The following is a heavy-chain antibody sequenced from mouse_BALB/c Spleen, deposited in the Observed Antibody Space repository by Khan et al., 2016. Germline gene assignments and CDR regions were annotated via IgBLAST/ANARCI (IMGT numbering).Heavy chain of an antibody. V-gene: IGHV1-4*01. CDR1: GYTFTTYT. CDR2: INQASNYS. D-gene: IGHD2-1*01. J-gene: IGHJ3*01. CDR3: TRGDGNNGC. Sequence: QVQLQQSGAELARPGASVKMSCKASGYTFTTYTKQWGKQRLGQGLVSIGYINQASNYSNYNQKFKDKATLTADRSSSTAYMQLSSLTHEDSAVYYCTRGDGNNGCWGQGTLVAVSA.